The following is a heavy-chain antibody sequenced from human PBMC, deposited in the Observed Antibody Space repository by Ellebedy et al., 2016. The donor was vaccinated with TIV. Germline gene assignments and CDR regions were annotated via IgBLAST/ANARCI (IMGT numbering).Heavy chain of an antibody. CDR1: GFTFGDYA. CDR3: TRGWGDLPDY. D-gene: IGHD3-10*01. V-gene: IGHV3-49*03. CDR2: IRSKAYGGTT. Sequence: GESLKISXTASGFTFGDYAMSWFRQAPGKGLEWVGFIRSKAYGGTTEYAASVKGRFTISRDDSKSIAYLQMNSLKTEDTAVYYCTRGWGDLPDYWGQGTLVTVSS. J-gene: IGHJ4*02.